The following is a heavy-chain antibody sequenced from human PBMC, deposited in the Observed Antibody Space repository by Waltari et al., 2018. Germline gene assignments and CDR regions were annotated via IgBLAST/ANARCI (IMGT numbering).Heavy chain of an antibody. Sequence: EVQLVESGGGLVQPGGSLRLSCEASGFTFSNYEMDWVRHAPGKGLEWVSYISSSEWPSHISSSGTTIYYADSVKGRFTISRDDAKNSVYLQMNSLRAEDTGVYFCARGGYRYGRKTTPSWFDPWGQGTLVTVSS. CDR2: ISSSGTTI. CDR1: GFTFSNYE. J-gene: IGHJ5*02. CDR3: ARGGYRYGRKTTPSWFDP. V-gene: IGHV3-48*03. D-gene: IGHD5-18*01.